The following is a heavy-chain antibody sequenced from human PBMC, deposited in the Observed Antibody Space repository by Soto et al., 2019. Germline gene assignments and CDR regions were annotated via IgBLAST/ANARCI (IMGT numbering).Heavy chain of an antibody. V-gene: IGHV1-69*13. CDR3: ARVKKIVGAQPVWYFDY. J-gene: IGHJ4*02. Sequence: SVKVSCKASGGTFSSYAISWVRQAPGQGLEWMGGIIPIFGTANYAQKFQGRVRITADESTSTAYMELSSLRSEDTAVYYCARVKKIVGAQPVWYFDYWGQGTLVTVSS. CDR1: GGTFSSYA. CDR2: IIPIFGTA. D-gene: IGHD1-26*01.